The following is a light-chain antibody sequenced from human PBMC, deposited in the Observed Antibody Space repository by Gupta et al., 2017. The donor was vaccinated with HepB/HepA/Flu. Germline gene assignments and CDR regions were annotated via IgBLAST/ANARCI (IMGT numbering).Light chain of an antibody. V-gene: IGLV3-21*03. J-gene: IGLJ2*01. Sequence: SSVLTQPLSSSERSGKTARITCGGNNIGSKSVHWYQQKQGQAPVLVVYDDSDRPSGIPERFSGSNSGNTATLTISRVEAEDEADYYCQVWDSSREHVVFGGGTKLTVL. CDR2: DDS. CDR3: QVWDSSREHVV. CDR1: NIGSKS.